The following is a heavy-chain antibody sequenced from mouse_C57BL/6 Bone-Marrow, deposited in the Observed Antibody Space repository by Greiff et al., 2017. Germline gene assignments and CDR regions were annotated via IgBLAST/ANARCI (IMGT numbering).Heavy chain of an antibody. CDR2: IRSKSNNYAT. Sequence: VQLVESGGGLVQPKGSLKLSCAASGFSFNTYAMNWVRQAPGKGLEWVARIRSKSNNYATYYADSVKDRFTISRDDSESMLYLQMNNLKTEDTAMYYCVRQGSSPAWFAYWGQGTLVTVSA. D-gene: IGHD1-1*01. CDR1: GFSFNTYA. V-gene: IGHV10-1*01. CDR3: VRQGSSPAWFAY. J-gene: IGHJ3*01.